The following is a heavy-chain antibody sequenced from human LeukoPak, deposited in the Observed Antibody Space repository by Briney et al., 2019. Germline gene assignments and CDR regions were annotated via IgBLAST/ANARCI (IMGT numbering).Heavy chain of an antibody. CDR2: IYNSGSST. CDR3: VRDRELTY. J-gene: IGHJ4*02. CDR1: DGSISIYY. Sequence: SETLSLTCTVSDGSISIYYWNWIRQPPGRGLEWIGYIYNSGSSTIYNPSLQSRVTISVDMSKNQFSLRLSSVTAADTAVYFCVRDRELTYWGQGILVTVSS. D-gene: IGHD3-10*01. V-gene: IGHV4-59*01.